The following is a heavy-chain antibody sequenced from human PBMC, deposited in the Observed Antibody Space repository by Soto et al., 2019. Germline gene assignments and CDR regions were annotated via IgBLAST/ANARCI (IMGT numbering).Heavy chain of an antibody. CDR2: IYYSGSS. J-gene: IGHJ3*02. CDR1: GGSISSDY. D-gene: IGHD1-26*01. V-gene: IGHV4-59*01. Sequence: QVQLQESGPGLVKPSETLSLTCTVSGGSISSDYWSWIRQPPGKGLEWIGYIYYSGSSNYNPSLKSRVIMSLDTSKNQFSLKLSSVTAADTAVYYCARPYSGSYWAAFDIWGQGTMVTVSS. CDR3: ARPYSGSYWAAFDI.